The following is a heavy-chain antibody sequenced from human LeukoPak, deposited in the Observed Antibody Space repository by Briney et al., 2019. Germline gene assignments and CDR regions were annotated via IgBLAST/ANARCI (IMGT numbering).Heavy chain of an antibody. J-gene: IGHJ4*02. D-gene: IGHD1-20*01. CDR2: ISGSGGST. V-gene: IGHV3-23*01. Sequence: GGSLRLSCAASGFTFSSYAMSWVRQAGGKGLEWVSAISGSGGSTYYADSVKGRFTISRDNSKNTLYLQMSSLRAEDTAVYYCAKPKDNSLYCFDYWGQGTLVTVSS. CDR3: AKPKDNSLYCFDY. CDR1: GFTFSSYA.